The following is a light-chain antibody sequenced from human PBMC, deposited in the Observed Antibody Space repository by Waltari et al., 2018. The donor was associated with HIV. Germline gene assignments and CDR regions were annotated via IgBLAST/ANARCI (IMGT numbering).Light chain of an antibody. CDR1: QGIGNY. CDR2: AAS. CDR3: QQYNSYPIT. V-gene: IGKV1-16*01. Sequence: DIQMTQSPSSLSASVGDRVTITCRASQGIGNYLAWFQQRPGKAPQSLVYAASTLQTGVPSRVRGSGSGTDFTLTISSLQPEDFAIYYCQQYNSYPITFGQGTRLEI. J-gene: IGKJ5*01.